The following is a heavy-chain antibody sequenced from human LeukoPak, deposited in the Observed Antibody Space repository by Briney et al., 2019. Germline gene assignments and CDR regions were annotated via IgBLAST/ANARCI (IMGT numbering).Heavy chain of an antibody. V-gene: IGHV3-48*03. CDR3: AKPVSTAGYNQGFDY. CDR1: GFTFSSYE. J-gene: IGHJ4*02. CDR2: ISSSGSTI. Sequence: GGSLRLSCAASGFTFSSYERNWVRQAPGRGLRWVSYISSSGSTIYYADSVKGRFTISRDNSKTSLYLQMNSLRTEDTALYYCAKPVSTAGYNQGFDYWGQGTLVTVSS. D-gene: IGHD5-24*01.